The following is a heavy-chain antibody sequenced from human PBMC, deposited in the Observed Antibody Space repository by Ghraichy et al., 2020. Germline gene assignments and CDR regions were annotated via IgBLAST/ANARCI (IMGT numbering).Heavy chain of an antibody. CDR1: GGSISSYY. CDR3: AREELERRRYFDY. J-gene: IGHJ4*02. V-gene: IGHV4-59*01. Sequence: ESLNISCTVSGGSISSYYWSWIRQPPGKGLEWIGYIYYSGSTNYNPSLKSRVTISVDTSKNQFSLKLSSVTAADTAVYYCAREELERRRYFDYWGQGTLVTVSS. CDR2: IYYSGST. D-gene: IGHD1-1*01.